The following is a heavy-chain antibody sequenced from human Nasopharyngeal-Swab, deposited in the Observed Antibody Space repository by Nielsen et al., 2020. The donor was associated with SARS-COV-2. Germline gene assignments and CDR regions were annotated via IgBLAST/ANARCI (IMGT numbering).Heavy chain of an antibody. CDR3: AREGPDTAMVKYYYYGMDV. CDR2: ISSSSSYT. D-gene: IGHD5-18*01. Sequence: GGSLRLSCAASGFTFSSYSMNWVRQAPGKGLEWVSSISSSSSYTYYADSVKGRFTISRDNSKNTLYLQMNSLRAEDTAVYYCAREGPDTAMVKYYYYGMDVWGQGTTVTVSS. J-gene: IGHJ6*02. CDR1: GFTFSSYS. V-gene: IGHV3-21*01.